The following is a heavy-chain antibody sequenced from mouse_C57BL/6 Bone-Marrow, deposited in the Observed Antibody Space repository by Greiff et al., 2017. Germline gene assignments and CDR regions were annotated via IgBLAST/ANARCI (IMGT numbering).Heavy chain of an antibody. CDR1: GYTFTDYY. D-gene: IGHD2-10*01. CDR2: INPYNGGT. CDR3: ASSLPYWYFYC. J-gene: IGHJ1*03. V-gene: IGHV1-19*01. Sequence: EVQLQESGPVLVKPGASVKMSCKASGYTFTDYYMNWVKQSHGKSLEWIGVINPYNGGTSYNQKFKGKATLTVDKSSSTAYMELNSLASEDSAVYYCASSLPYWYFYCWGTGTTVTVSS.